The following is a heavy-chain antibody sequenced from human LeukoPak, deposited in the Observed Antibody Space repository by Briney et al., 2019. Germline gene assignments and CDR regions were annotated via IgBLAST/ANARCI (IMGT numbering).Heavy chain of an antibody. Sequence: GGSPRLSCAASGFTFSDYYMSWIRQAPGKGLEWVSYISSSGTTIYYADSVKGRFTISRDNAKNSLYLQMNSLRAEDTAVYYCASPPLAGGDAFDIWGQGTMVTVSS. V-gene: IGHV3-11*04. J-gene: IGHJ3*02. D-gene: IGHD1-26*01. CDR3: ASPPLAGGDAFDI. CDR2: ISSSGTTI. CDR1: GFTFSDYY.